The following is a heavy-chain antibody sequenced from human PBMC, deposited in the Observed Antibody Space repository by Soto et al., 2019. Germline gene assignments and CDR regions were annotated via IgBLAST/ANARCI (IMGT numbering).Heavy chain of an antibody. Sequence: SETLSLTCTVSGGSISSSSYYWGWIRQPPGKGLEWIGTIYYSGSTYYNPSLMSRVTISVDTSKNQFSLTLSSVTAADTAVYYCAIYYYYDSRGYYPVDYWGQGTLVTVSS. CDR3: AIYYYYDSRGYYPVDY. CDR2: IYYSGST. J-gene: IGHJ4*02. D-gene: IGHD3-22*01. V-gene: IGHV4-39*01. CDR1: GGSISSSSYY.